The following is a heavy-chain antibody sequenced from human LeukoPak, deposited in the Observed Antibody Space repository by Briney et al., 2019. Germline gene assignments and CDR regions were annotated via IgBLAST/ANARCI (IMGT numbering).Heavy chain of an antibody. CDR1: GDSISNGVKY. CDR2: IYHSGRS. J-gene: IGHJ5*02. CDR3: ARGGGDSYGYWYWFDP. Sequence: SETLSLTCTVSGDSISNGVKYWSWIRQHPGRGLEWIGYIYHSGRSYYNPSLKSRVTISVDRSKNQFSLKLSSVTAADTAVYYCARGGGDSYGYWYWFDPWGQGTLVTVSS. D-gene: IGHD5-18*01. V-gene: IGHV4-30-4*01.